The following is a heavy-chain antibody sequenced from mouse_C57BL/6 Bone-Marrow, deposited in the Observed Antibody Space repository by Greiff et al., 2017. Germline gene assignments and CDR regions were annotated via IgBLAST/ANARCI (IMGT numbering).Heavy chain of an antibody. V-gene: IGHV5-17*01. CDR3: ARTLRAWFAY. CDR2: ISSGSSTI. CDR1: GFTFSDYG. Sequence: EVQVVESGGGLVKPGGSLKLSCAASGFTFSDYGMHWVRQAPEKGLEWVAYISSGSSTIYYADTVKGRFTISRDNAKNTLFLQMTILRSEDTAMYYCARTLRAWFAYWGQGTLVTVSA. D-gene: IGHD2-12*01. J-gene: IGHJ3*01.